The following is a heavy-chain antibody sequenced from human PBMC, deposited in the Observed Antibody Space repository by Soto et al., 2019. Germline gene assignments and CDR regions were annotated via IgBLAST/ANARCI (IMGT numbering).Heavy chain of an antibody. Sequence: QVQLVQSGAEVKKPGSSVKVSCKASGGTFSRYAISWVRQAPGQGLEWMGGIIPIFGTANYEQKFQGRVTITADESTSTAYMELSSLRSEDTAVYYCARVPPNYYDSSGYPEGWFDPWGPGTLVTVSS. CDR1: GGTFSRYA. CDR3: ARVPPNYYDSSGYPEGWFDP. J-gene: IGHJ5*02. V-gene: IGHV1-69*01. D-gene: IGHD3-22*01. CDR2: IIPIFGTA.